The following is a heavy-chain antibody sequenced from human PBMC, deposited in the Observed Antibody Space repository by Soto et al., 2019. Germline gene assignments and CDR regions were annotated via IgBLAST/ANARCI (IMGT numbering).Heavy chain of an antibody. CDR3: AHRGYSSDWFVGYFDY. D-gene: IGHD6-13*01. CDR2: IYWDDDK. Sequence: QITLKESGPTLVKPTQTLTLTCTFSGFSLSTSGVGVGWIRQPPGTALEWLALIYWDDDKRYSPSLKSRPTVTKDTSKNQVVLTMTNMDPVDTATYYCAHRGYSSDWFVGYFDYWGQGTLVTVSS. J-gene: IGHJ4*02. V-gene: IGHV2-5*02. CDR1: GFSLSTSGVG.